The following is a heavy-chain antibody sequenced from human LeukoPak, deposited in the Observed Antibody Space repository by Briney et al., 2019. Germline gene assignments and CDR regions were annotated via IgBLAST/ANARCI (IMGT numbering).Heavy chain of an antibody. V-gene: IGHV3-66*01. Sequence: PGGSLRLSCAASGFTVSSNYMSWVRQAPGKGLEWVSVIYSGGSTYYADSVKGRFTISRDNSKNTLYLQMNSLRAEDTAVYYCARDRGSSGWYPFDYWGQGTLVTVSS. D-gene: IGHD6-19*01. CDR2: IYSGGST. CDR1: GFTVSSNY. CDR3: ARDRGSSGWYPFDY. J-gene: IGHJ4*02.